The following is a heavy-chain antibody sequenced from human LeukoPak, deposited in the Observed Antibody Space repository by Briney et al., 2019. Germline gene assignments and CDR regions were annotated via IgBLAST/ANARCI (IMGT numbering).Heavy chain of an antibody. Sequence: ASVKVSCKASGYTFTSYYMHWVRQAPGQGLEWMGKINPSGGSTTYSQKFQGRVTMTRDTSTSTVYMELSSLRSEDTAVYYCAKCRVSSSGSADYWGQGTLVTVS. CDR3: AKCRVSSSGSADY. D-gene: IGHD6-19*01. J-gene: IGHJ4*02. V-gene: IGHV1-46*01. CDR2: INPSGGST. CDR1: GYTFTSYY.